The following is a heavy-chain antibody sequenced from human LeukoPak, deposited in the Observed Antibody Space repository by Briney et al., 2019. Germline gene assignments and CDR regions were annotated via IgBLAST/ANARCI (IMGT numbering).Heavy chain of an antibody. D-gene: IGHD2-2*01. V-gene: IGHV3-74*01. CDR2: INTDGSST. Sequence: PGGSLRLSCAASGFTFSSYWMHWVRQAPGKGLVWVSRINTDGSSTSYADSVKGRFTISRDNAKNTLYLQMNSLRAEDTAVYYCARESPMDLVVPAAGSNNWFDPWGQGTLDTVSS. CDR1: GFTFSSYW. J-gene: IGHJ5*02. CDR3: ARESPMDLVVPAAGSNNWFDP.